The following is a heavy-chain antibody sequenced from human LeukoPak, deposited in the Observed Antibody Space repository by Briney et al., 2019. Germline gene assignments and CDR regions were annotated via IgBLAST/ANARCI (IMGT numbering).Heavy chain of an antibody. J-gene: IGHJ4*02. CDR3: ARHYSLQSLDY. D-gene: IGHD4-11*01. V-gene: IGHV4-59*01. CDR1: GGSISSYY. CDR2: IYYSGST. Sequence: SETLSLTCTVSGGSISSYYWSWVRQPPGKGLEWIGYIYYSGSTNYNPSLKSRVTISVDTSKNQFSLKLSSVTAADTTVYYCARHYSLQSLDYWGQGTLVTVSS.